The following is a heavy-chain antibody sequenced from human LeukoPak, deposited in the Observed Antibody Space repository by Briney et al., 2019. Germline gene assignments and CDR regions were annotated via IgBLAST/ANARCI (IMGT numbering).Heavy chain of an antibody. V-gene: IGHV3-23*01. J-gene: IGHJ4*01. D-gene: IGHD3-22*01. CDR2: ISGSGSST. CDR1: GFTFSSYA. Sequence: GGSLRLSXAASGFTFSSYAMNWVRQAPGKGLEWVSAISGSGSSTYYADSVKGRFTISRDNSKNTLYLQMNSLRAEDTAVYYCAATRYYYDSSGYSNFDYWGQGTLVTVSS. CDR3: AATRYYYDSSGYSNFDY.